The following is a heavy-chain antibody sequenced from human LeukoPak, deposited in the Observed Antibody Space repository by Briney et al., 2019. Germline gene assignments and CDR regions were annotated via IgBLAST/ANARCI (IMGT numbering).Heavy chain of an antibody. CDR2: INSDGSTT. J-gene: IGHJ4*02. CDR1: GFTFSIYW. V-gene: IGHV3-74*01. D-gene: IGHD3-10*02. Sequence: PGGSLRLSCAASGFTFSIYWMHWVRQAPGKGLRWVSRINSDGSTTGYADSVKGRFTISRENSKNTLYLQMNSLKAEETAVYYCARRTSAGDGMFAFVDYRGQGALVTVPS. CDR3: ARRTSAGDGMFAFVDY.